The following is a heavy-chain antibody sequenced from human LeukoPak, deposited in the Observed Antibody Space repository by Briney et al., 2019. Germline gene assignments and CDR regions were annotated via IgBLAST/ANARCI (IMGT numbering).Heavy chain of an antibody. CDR1: GFTFSSYE. D-gene: IGHD2/OR15-2a*01. Sequence: GGSLRLSCAASGFTFSSYEMNWVRQAPGKGLEWVSYISSSGSTIYYANSVKGRFTISRDNAKNSLYLQMTNLRAEDTAVYYCARDSRQQRFLYWDWFDPWGQGTRVSVSS. V-gene: IGHV3-48*03. CDR2: ISSSGSTI. J-gene: IGHJ5*02. CDR3: ARDSRQQRFLYWDWFDP.